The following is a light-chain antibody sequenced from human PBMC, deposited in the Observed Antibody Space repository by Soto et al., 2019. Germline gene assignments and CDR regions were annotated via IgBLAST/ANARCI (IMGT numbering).Light chain of an antibody. V-gene: IGKV1-39*01. CDR3: QQSYGTPR. J-gene: IGKJ1*01. CDR1: QSISSY. Sequence: DIQMTQSPSSLSSSVGDRVPITCRASQSISSYLNWYQQKPGKAPKLLIYAASSLQSGVPSRFSGSGSGTDFTLTISSLQPEDFATYYCQQSYGTPRFGQGTKVDIK. CDR2: AAS.